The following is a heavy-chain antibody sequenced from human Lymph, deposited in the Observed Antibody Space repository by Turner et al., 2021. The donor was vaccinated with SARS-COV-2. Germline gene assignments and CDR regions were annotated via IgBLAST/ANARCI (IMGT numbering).Heavy chain of an antibody. J-gene: IGHJ5*02. CDR3: ARSNFDWLFSPDWFDP. V-gene: IGHV1-18*01. Sequence: QVQLVQSGAEVKKPGASVKVSCKASGYTFTNYGISWVRQAPGEGREWMGWISGNNDNTNYAQKLQGRVTMTTDTSASTAYMELRSLRSDDTAVYYCARSNFDWLFSPDWFDPWGQGTLVIVSS. D-gene: IGHD3-9*01. CDR2: ISGNNDNT. CDR1: GYTFTNYG.